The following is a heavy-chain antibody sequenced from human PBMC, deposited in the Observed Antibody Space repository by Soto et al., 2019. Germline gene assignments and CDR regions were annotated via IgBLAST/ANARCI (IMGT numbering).Heavy chain of an antibody. Sequence: EVQLVESGGGLVQPGRSLRLSCTASGFTFDDYALHWVRQAPGKGLEWVSGITWNSDRVDYADSVKIRFTISRYNARNSLYLQMNSLRAEDTALYFCGKGLSIAAIDYWGQGTLVTVSS. D-gene: IGHD6-13*01. V-gene: IGHV3-9*01. CDR1: GFTFDDYA. J-gene: IGHJ4*02. CDR2: ITWNSDRV. CDR3: GKGLSIAAIDY.